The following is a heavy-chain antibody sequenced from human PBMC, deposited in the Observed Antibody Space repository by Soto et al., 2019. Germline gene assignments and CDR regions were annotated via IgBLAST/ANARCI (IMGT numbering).Heavy chain of an antibody. CDR1: GYTFTSYY. V-gene: IGHV1-46*01. CDR2: INPSGGST. CDR3: ARGDRGSISPDY. Sequence: QVQLVQSGAEVKKPGASVKVSCKASGYTFTSYYIHWVRQAPGQGLEWVGIINPSGGSTSHPQKFQGRITMTRDTSTSAVYMELSSLTSEDTAVYYCARGDRGSISPDYWGQGTLVTVSS. J-gene: IGHJ4*02. D-gene: IGHD2-2*01.